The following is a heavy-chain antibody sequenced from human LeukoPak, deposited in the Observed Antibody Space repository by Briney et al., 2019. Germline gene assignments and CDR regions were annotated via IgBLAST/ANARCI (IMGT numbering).Heavy chain of an antibody. CDR1: GGSFSVYY. CDR3: ARGSKGYSGYDLYYYYGMDV. V-gene: IGHV4-34*01. CDR2: INHSGST. D-gene: IGHD5-12*01. Sequence: SETLSLTCAVYGGSFSVYYWSWIRQPPGKGLEWIGEINHSGSTNYNPSLKSRVTISVDTSKNQFSLKLSSVTAADTAVYYCARGSKGYSGYDLYYYYGMDVWGQGTTVTVSS. J-gene: IGHJ6*02.